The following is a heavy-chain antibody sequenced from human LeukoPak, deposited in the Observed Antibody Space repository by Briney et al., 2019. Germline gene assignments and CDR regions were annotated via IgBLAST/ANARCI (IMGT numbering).Heavy chain of an antibody. V-gene: IGHV3-23*01. D-gene: IGHD6-19*01. CDR3: ARRGGSRGWGAFDI. CDR1: GFTFTNYV. CDR2: ITGTADKT. Sequence: GGSLRLSCAASGFTFTNYVMNWVRRAPGKGLEWVSSITGTADKTYDADSVKGRFTISRDNSKNTLSLQMSSLRVEDTAIYYCARRGGSRGWGAFDIWGQGTIVTVSS. J-gene: IGHJ3*02.